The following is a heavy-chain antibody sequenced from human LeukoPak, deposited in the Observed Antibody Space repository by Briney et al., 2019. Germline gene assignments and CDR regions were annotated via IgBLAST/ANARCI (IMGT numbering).Heavy chain of an antibody. V-gene: IGHV3-30*02. J-gene: IGHJ4*02. CDR1: RFTFSSYG. Sequence: GGSLRLSCAASRFTFSSYGMHWVRQAPGKGLEWVAFIRYDGIVKYYADSVEGRFTISRDKSKNTLYLQMNSLRAEDTAVYYCAKDPAAMENYFDYWGQGTLVTVSS. CDR2: IRYDGIVK. CDR3: AKDPAAMENYFDY. D-gene: IGHD2-2*01.